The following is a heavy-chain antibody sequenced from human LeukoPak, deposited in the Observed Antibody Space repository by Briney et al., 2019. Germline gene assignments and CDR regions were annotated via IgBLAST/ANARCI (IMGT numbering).Heavy chain of an antibody. D-gene: IGHD2-2*02. Sequence: SQTLSLTCTVSGGSISSGGYYWSWIRQHPGKGLEWIGYIYYSGSTYYNPSLKSRVTISVDTSKNQFSLKLSSVTAADTAVYYCARGPFIVVVPAGISSWGQGTLVTVSS. CDR2: IYYSGST. CDR3: ARGPFIVVVPAGISS. CDR1: GGSISSGGYY. V-gene: IGHV4-31*03. J-gene: IGHJ4*02.